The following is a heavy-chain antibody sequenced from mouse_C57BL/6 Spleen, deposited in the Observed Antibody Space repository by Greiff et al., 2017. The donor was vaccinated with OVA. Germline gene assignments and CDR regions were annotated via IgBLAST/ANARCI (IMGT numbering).Heavy chain of an antibody. D-gene: IGHD1-1*01. J-gene: IGHJ1*03. CDR2: IRNKANGYTT. Sequence: EVQLVESGGGLVQPGGSLSLSCAASGFTFTDYYMSWVRPPPGKALEWLGFIRNKANGYTTEYSASVKGRFTISRDNSQSILYLQMNALRAEDSATYYCARYTPINTVVATHWYFDVWGTGTTVTVSS. CDR1: GFTFTDYY. V-gene: IGHV7-3*01. CDR3: ARYTPINTVVATHWYFDV.